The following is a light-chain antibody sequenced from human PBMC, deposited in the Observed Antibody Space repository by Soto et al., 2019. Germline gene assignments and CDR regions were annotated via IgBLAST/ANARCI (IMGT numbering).Light chain of an antibody. V-gene: IGKV2-28*01. CDR1: QSLLHSNGYNY. J-gene: IGKJ4*01. CDR2: LGS. CDR3: MQALQPPGLT. Sequence: DIVMTQSPLSLPVTPGEPASISCRSSQSLLHSNGYNYLDWYLQKPGQSPQLLIYLGSNRASGVPDRFSGSGSGTDFKLKISRVEAEDVWVYYCMQALQPPGLTFGGGTKVEIK.